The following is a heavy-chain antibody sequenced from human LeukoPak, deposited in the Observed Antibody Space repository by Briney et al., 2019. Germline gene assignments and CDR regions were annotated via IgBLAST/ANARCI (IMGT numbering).Heavy chain of an antibody. CDR1: GFTFDDYA. V-gene: IGHV3-9*01. CDR3: AKDLREIVVVYDAFDI. D-gene: IGHD3-22*01. J-gene: IGHJ3*02. Sequence: GGSLRLSCAASGFTFDDYAMHWVRQAPGKGLEWVSGISWNSGSIGYADSVKGRFTISRDNAKSSLYLQMNSLRVEDTAVYYCAKDLREIVVVYDAFDIWGQGTMVTVSS. CDR2: ISWNSGSI.